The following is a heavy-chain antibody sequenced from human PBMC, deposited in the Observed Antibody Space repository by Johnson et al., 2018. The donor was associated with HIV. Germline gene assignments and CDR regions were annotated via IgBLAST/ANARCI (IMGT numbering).Heavy chain of an antibody. CDR1: GFSFSSHA. V-gene: IGHV3-30*04. CDR2: ISYDGSNK. D-gene: IGHD3-22*01. CDR3: VRRFYDSSAFDI. J-gene: IGHJ3*02. Sequence: QVQLVESGGDLVQPGGSLRVSCAASGFSFSSHAMHWVRQAPGKGLEWVAVISYDGSNKYYADSVKGRFTISRDNSKNTLFLQMNSLRAEDTAVYYCVRRFYDSSAFDIWGQGTLVTVSS.